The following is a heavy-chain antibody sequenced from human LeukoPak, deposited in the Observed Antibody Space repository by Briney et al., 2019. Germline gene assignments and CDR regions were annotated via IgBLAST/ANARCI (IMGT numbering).Heavy chain of an antibody. CDR1: GYIFTQYG. D-gene: IGHD6-13*01. CDR2: ISTYNGNT. CDR3: ARGSGSSWTFDY. Sequence: ASVKVSCKASGYIFTQYGISWVRQAPGQGLEWMASISTYNGNTNYAQNFQGRVTVTTDTSTSTAYMELRSLRSDDTAVYYCARGSGSSWTFDYWGQGTLVTVSS. J-gene: IGHJ4*02. V-gene: IGHV1-18*01.